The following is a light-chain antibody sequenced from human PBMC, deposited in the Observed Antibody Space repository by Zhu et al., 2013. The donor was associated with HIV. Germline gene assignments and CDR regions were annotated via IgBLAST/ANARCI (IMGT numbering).Light chain of an antibody. CDR1: SSNIGNNY. CDR2: DNN. Sequence: QSVLTQPPSVSAAPGQRVTISCSGSSSNIGNNYVSWYQQFPTTAPTLLIYDNNERPSGIPDRFSGSKSGTSATLGITGLQTGDEADYYCGTWDSSLSAVVFGGGTKLTVL. V-gene: IGLV1-51*01. J-gene: IGLJ2*01. CDR3: GTWDSSLSAVV.